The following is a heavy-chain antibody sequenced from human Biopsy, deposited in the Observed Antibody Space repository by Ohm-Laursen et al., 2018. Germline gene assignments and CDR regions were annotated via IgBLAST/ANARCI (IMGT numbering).Heavy chain of an antibody. Sequence: SLRLSCLATGFTFSRSVMHWVRQAPGKGLMWVSRIHGDERSATYAEPVKARFTISRDNAKNTLHLQMNSLRAEDTAVYYCTGDSGGLGDYWGQGTLVTVSS. J-gene: IGHJ4*02. CDR3: TGDSGGLGDY. V-gene: IGHV3-74*03. CDR2: IHGDERSA. CDR1: GFTFSRSV. D-gene: IGHD2-8*02.